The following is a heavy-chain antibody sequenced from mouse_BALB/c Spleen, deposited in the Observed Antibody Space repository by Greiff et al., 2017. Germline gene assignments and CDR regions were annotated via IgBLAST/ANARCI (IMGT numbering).Heavy chain of an antibody. D-gene: IGHD2-3*01. V-gene: IGHV3-6*02. CDR2: ISYDGSN. Sequence: EVKLVESGPGLVKPSQSLSLTCSVTGYSFTSGYYWNWIRQFPGNKLEWMGYISYDGSNNYNPSLKNRISITRDTSKNQFFLKLNSVTTEDTATYYCAREGGYYVYYAMDYWGQGTSVTVSS. CDR3: AREGGYYVYYAMDY. CDR1: GYSFTSGYY. J-gene: IGHJ4*01.